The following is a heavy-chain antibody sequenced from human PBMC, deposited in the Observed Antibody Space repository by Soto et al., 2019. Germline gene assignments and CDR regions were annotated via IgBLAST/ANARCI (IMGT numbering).Heavy chain of an antibody. CDR1: GYTFTGYY. V-gene: IGHV1-2*02. CDR2: INPNSGGT. Sequence: ASVKVSCKASGYTFTGYYMHWVRQAPGQGREWMGWINPNSGGTNYAQKFQGRVTMTRDTSISTAYMELSRLRSDDTAVYYCARAVYDYVWGSYRHSPFDYWGQGTLVTVSS. D-gene: IGHD3-16*02. J-gene: IGHJ4*02. CDR3: ARAVYDYVWGSYRHSPFDY.